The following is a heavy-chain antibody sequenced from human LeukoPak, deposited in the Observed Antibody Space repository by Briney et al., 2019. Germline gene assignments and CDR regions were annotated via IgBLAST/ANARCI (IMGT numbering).Heavy chain of an antibody. CDR1: GGSISSNNW. Sequence: SETLSLTCAVSGGSISSNNWWGWVRQPPGKGLEWIGTIYYSGSTYYNPSLKSRVTISVDTSKNQFSLKLSSVTAADTAVYYCARRGYYDSDGPLNYWGQGTLVTVSS. J-gene: IGHJ4*02. V-gene: IGHV4-39*01. CDR2: IYYSGST. D-gene: IGHD3-22*01. CDR3: ARRGYYDSDGPLNY.